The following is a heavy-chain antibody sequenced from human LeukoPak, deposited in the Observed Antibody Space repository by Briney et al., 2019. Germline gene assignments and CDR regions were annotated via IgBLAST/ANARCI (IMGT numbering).Heavy chain of an antibody. CDR3: AKASGGSCYC. CDR2: IRYDGSNK. J-gene: IGHJ4*02. D-gene: IGHD2-15*01. V-gene: IGHV3-30*02. CDR1: GFTFSSYG. Sequence: GGSLRLSCAASGFTFSSYGMHWVGHAPGKGLEWVGFIRYDGSNKYYADSVKGRFTISRDNSKNTLYLQMNSLRAEDTAVYYCAKASGGSCYCWGQGTLATVSS.